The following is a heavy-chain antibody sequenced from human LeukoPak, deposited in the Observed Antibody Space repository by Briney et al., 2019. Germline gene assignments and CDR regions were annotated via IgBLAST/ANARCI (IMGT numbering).Heavy chain of an antibody. J-gene: IGHJ4*02. CDR3: AGHLPRYSYGPDY. V-gene: IGHV5-51*01. Sequence: GGSLKISCKGSGYSFTSYWIGWVRQMPGKGLEWMGIIYPGDSDTRYSPSFQGQVTISADKSISTAYLQWSSLKASDTAMYYCAGHLPRYSYGPDYWGQGTLVTVSS. D-gene: IGHD5-18*01. CDR1: GYSFTSYW. CDR2: IYPGDSDT.